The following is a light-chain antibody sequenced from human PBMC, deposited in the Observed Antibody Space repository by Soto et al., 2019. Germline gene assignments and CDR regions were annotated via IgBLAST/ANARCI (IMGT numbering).Light chain of an antibody. Sequence: QSALTQPRSVSGSPGQSVSISCTGTSSDVGRYSYVSWYQQHPGKAPKLMIYDVSERPSGVSSRFSGSKSGNTASLTISGLQAEDEADYYCTSYTSSSALDVFGSGTKVTVL. CDR2: DVS. J-gene: IGLJ1*01. V-gene: IGLV2-14*01. CDR3: TSYTSSSALDV. CDR1: SSDVGRYSY.